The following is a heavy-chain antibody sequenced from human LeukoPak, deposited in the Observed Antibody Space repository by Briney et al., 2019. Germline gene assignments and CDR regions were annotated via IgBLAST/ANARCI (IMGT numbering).Heavy chain of an antibody. V-gene: IGHV3-30*04. D-gene: IGHD3-10*01. CDR2: ISYDGSNQ. CDR1: GFTFSSYA. J-gene: IGHJ4*02. CDR3: AKDKYYYGSGGDFDH. Sequence: GGSLRLSCAASGFTFSSYAMHWVRQAPGKGLEWVALISYDGSNQYYADSVKGRFTISRDNSKNTVFLQMNSLRPEDTAVYYCAKDKYYYGSGGDFDHWGQGTLVTVSS.